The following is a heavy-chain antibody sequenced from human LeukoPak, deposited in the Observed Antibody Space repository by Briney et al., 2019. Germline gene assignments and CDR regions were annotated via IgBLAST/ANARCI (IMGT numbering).Heavy chain of an antibody. D-gene: IGHD3-10*01. J-gene: IGHJ3*02. V-gene: IGHV3-20*04. CDR2: INWNGGST. CDR3: ARDLMVRGVIRSPFDI. Sequence: GGSLGLSCAASGFTFSSYAMNWVRQAPGKGLEWVSGINWNGGSTGYADSVKGRFTISRDNAKNSLYLQMHSLRAEDTALYWCARDLMVRGVIRSPFDIWGQGTMVTVSS. CDR1: GFTFSSYA.